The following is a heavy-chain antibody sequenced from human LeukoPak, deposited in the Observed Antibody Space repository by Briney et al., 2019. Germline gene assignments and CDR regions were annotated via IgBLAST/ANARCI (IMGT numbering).Heavy chain of an antibody. D-gene: IGHD3-22*01. Sequence: EASVKVSCKASGYTFTSYDINWVRQATGQGLEWMGWMNPNSGNTGYAQKFQGRVTMTRNTSISTAYMELSSLRSEDTAVYYCAIDEYYYDSSGYYYGEDYWGQEPWSPSPQ. CDR3: AIDEYYYDSSGYYYGEDY. CDR2: MNPNSGNT. V-gene: IGHV1-8*01. J-gene: IGHJ4*01. CDR1: GYTFTSYD.